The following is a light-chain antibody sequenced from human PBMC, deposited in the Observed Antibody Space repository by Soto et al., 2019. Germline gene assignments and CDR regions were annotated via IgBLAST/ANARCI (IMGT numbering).Light chain of an antibody. Sequence: EIVMTQSPATLSVSPGERATLSCRASQSVSGNLAWYQQQPGQAPRLLIYGASTRATGLPARLSGSGSGTEFTLTISSLQSEAFALYSCQQYDRWPFTFGPGTKVDIK. CDR2: GAS. CDR1: QSVSGN. J-gene: IGKJ3*01. CDR3: QQYDRWPFT. V-gene: IGKV3-15*01.